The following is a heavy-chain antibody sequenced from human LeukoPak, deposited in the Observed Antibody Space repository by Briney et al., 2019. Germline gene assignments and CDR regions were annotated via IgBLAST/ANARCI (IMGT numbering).Heavy chain of an antibody. D-gene: IGHD3-10*01. Sequence: PGGSLRLSCAASGFTFSSYSMNWVRQAPGKGLEWVSSISSSSSYIYYADSVKGRFTISRDNAKNSLYLQMNSLRAEDTAVYYCARAWITVVRGGNFDYWGQGTLVTVSS. J-gene: IGHJ4*02. CDR2: ISSSSSYI. V-gene: IGHV3-21*01. CDR1: GFTFSSYS. CDR3: ARAWITVVRGGNFDY.